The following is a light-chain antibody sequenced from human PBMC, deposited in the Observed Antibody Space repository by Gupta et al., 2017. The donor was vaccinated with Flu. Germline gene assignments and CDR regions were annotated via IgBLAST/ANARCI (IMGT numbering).Light chain of an antibody. V-gene: IGLV2-14*01. Sequence: QSALTQPASVSGSPGRSITISCTGTSSDVGGYNYVSWYHQHPGKAPKLMIYEVSNRPTGVSNRFSGSKSGNTASLTISVLQAEDEADYYCSAYTSSRGVFGGGTKLTVL. J-gene: IGLJ3*02. CDR3: SAYTSSRGV. CDR1: SSDVGGYNY. CDR2: EVS.